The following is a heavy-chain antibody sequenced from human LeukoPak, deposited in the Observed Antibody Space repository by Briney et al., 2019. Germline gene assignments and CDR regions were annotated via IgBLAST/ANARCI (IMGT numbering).Heavy chain of an antibody. J-gene: IGHJ4*02. Sequence: GGSLSLSCAASEFTFRRYWMHWVRQAPGKGPVWVSRINTDGSDTIYADSVKGRFTISRDNAKNTLFLQMNSLRAEDTAVYYCARDESVTGPTTFDYWGQGTLVTVSS. CDR3: ARDESVTGPTTFDY. CDR2: INTDGSDT. D-gene: IGHD6-19*01. V-gene: IGHV3-74*01. CDR1: EFTFRRYW.